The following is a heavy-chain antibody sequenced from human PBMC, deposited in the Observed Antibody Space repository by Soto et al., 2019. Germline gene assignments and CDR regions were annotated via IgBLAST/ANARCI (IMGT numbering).Heavy chain of an antibody. CDR1: GYAFTTYG. V-gene: IGHV1-18*01. CDR2: ISAHNGNT. J-gene: IGHJ4*02. D-gene: IGHD1-1*01. Sequence: QVHLVQSGAEVKKPGASVKVSCKGSGYAFTTYGITWVRQAPGQGLEWMGWISAHNGNTNYAQKLQGRVTVTRDTSTTTAYMELSSLRSDDTAVYYCARGRYGDYWGQGALVTVSS. CDR3: ARGRYGDY.